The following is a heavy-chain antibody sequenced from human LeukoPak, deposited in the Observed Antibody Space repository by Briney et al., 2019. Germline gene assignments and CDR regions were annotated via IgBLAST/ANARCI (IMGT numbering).Heavy chain of an antibody. CDR1: GFTFSSYA. D-gene: IGHD2-2*02. CDR2: ISYDGSNK. CDR3: ASDIVVVPAAITVFDY. V-gene: IGHV3-30-3*01. Sequence: GGSLRLSCAASGFTFSSYAMSWVRQAPGKGLEWVAVISYDGSNKYYADSVKGRFTISRVNSKNTLYLQMNSLRAEDTAVYYCASDIVVVPAAITVFDYWGQGTLVTVSS. J-gene: IGHJ4*02.